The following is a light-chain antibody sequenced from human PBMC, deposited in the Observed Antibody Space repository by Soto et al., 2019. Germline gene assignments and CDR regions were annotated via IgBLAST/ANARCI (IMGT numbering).Light chain of an antibody. CDR2: KAS. J-gene: IGKJ1*01. Sequence: DIQLTECTYSMSRSVADHENITCRASQSISSWLAWYQQKPGKAPKLLIYKASSLESGVPSRFSGSGSGTEFTLTISSLQPDDFATYCCQQYSTYTPTTFGQGTKVDIK. V-gene: IGKV1-5*03. CDR1: QSISSW. CDR3: QQYSTYTPTT.